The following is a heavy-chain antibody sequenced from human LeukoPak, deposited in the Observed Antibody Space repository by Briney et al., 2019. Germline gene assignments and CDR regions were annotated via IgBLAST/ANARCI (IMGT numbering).Heavy chain of an antibody. CDR1: GGTFSSYA. CDR3: ARSTSAYDSSGYYSLGAY. J-gene: IGHJ4*02. CDR2: IIPIFGTA. D-gene: IGHD3-22*01. Sequence: GASVKVSCKASGGTFSSYAISWVRQAPGQGLEWMGGIIPIFGTANYAQKFQGRVTITADESTSTAYMELSSLRSEDTAVYYCARSTSAYDSSGYYSLGAYWGQGTLVTVSS. V-gene: IGHV1-69*01.